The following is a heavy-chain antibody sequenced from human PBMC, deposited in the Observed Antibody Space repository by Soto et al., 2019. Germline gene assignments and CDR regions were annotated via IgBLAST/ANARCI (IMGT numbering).Heavy chain of an antibody. CDR3: ARGNYGDYGNYYYYGMDV. CDR1: GGSISTVGYS. Sequence: KPSETLSLTCTVSGGSISTVGYSWSWIRQPPGKGLEWIGYIYHSGNTFYNPSLKSRVTISLDRSQNQFSLQLNSVTAADTAVYYCARGNYGDYGNYYYYGMDVWGQGTTVTVSS. J-gene: IGHJ6*02. CDR2: IYHSGNT. D-gene: IGHD4-17*01. V-gene: IGHV4-30-2*01.